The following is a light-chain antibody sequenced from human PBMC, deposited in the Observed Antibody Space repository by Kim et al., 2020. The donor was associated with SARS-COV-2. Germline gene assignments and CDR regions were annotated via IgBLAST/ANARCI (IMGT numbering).Light chain of an antibody. CDR2: GKN. CDR3: NSRDSNDNVV. Sequence: VALGQTVRITCQGARLRSYYATWYQQKPGQAPILVIYGKNNRPSGIPDRFSGSSSGNTASLTITGTQAGDEADYYCNSRDSNDNVVFGGGTQLTVL. CDR1: RLRSYY. J-gene: IGLJ2*01. V-gene: IGLV3-19*01.